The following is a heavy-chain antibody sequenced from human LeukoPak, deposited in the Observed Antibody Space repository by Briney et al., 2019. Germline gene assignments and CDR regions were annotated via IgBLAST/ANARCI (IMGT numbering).Heavy chain of an antibody. CDR1: GFTFSSYW. V-gene: IGHV3-74*01. J-gene: IGHJ4*02. Sequence: GGSLRLSCAASGFTFSSYWMHWVRQAPGKGLVWVSRINSDGSSTSYADSVKGRFTISRDNSKNTLYLQMNSLRAEDTAVYYCARDRIIAAAGIDYWGQGTLVTVSS. CDR2: INSDGSST. D-gene: IGHD6-13*01. CDR3: ARDRIIAAAGIDY.